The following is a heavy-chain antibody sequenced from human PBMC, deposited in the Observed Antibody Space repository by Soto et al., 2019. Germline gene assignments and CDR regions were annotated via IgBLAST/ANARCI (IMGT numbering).Heavy chain of an antibody. D-gene: IGHD3-3*01. J-gene: IGHJ6*03. V-gene: IGHV1-18*01. CDR2: ISAYNGNT. Sequence: QVQLVQSGAEVKKPGASVKVSCKASGYTFTSYGIIWVRQAPGQGLEWMGWISAYNGNTNYAQKLQGRVTMTTDTSTSTAYMELRSLRSDDTAVYYCARVEDTIFGVVIPYYYYMDVWGKGTTVTVSS. CDR1: GYTFTSYG. CDR3: ARVEDTIFGVVIPYYYYMDV.